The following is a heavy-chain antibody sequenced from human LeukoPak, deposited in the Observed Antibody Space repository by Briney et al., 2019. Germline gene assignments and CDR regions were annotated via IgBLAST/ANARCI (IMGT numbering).Heavy chain of an antibody. V-gene: IGHV1-8*02. Sequence: ASVKVSCKASGYTFTSYGISWVRQAPGQGLEWMGWMNPNSGNTGHAQKFQGRVTMTRNTSISTAYMELSSLTSEDTAVYYCARGPKYGSVDYYYYMDVWGKGTTVTISS. D-gene: IGHD3-10*01. CDR2: MNPNSGNT. CDR1: GYTFTSYG. J-gene: IGHJ6*03. CDR3: ARGPKYGSVDYYYYMDV.